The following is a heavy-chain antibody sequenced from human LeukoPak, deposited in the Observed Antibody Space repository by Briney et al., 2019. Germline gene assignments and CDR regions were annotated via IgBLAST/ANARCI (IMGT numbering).Heavy chain of an antibody. Sequence: SETLSLTCTVSGGSISSGGYYWSWIRQHPGKGLEWIGYIYYSGSTYYNPSLKSRVTISVDTSKNQFSLKLSSVTAADTAVYYCAGSMVRGVIIPKNWFGPWGQGTLVTVSS. D-gene: IGHD3-10*01. J-gene: IGHJ5*02. CDR1: GGSISSGGYY. CDR3: AGSMVRGVIIPKNWFGP. CDR2: IYYSGST. V-gene: IGHV4-31*03.